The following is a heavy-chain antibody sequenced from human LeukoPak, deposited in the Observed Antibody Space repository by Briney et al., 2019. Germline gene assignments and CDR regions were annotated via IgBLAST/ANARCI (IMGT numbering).Heavy chain of an antibody. CDR1: GGSFSGYY. CDR2: INHSGST. V-gene: IGHV4-34*01. CDR3: AGEPIAVAGKIIYYYGMDV. J-gene: IGHJ6*02. Sequence: SETLSLTCAVYGGSFSGYYWSWIRQPPGKGLEWIGEINHSGSTNYNPSLKSRVTISVDTSKNQFSLKLSSVTAADTAVYYCAGEPIAVAGKIIYYYGMDVWGQGTTVTVSS. D-gene: IGHD6-19*01.